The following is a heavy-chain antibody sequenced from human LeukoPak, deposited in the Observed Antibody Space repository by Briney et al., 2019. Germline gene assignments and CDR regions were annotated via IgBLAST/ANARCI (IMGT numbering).Heavy chain of an antibody. D-gene: IGHD1-26*01. J-gene: IGHJ6*03. V-gene: IGHV4-39*07. CDR3: ARVGSGSYGLVYYYYMDV. CDR1: GGSISSSSYY. Sequence: SETLSLTCTVSGGSISSSSYYWGWIRQPPGKGLEWIGSIYYSGSTYYNPSLKSRVTISVDTSKNQFSLKLSSVTAADTAVYYCARVGSGSYGLVYYYYMDVWGKGTTVTVSS. CDR2: IYYSGST.